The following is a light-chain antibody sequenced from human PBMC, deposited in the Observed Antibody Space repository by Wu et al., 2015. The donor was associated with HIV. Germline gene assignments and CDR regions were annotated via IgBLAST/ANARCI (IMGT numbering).Light chain of an antibody. J-gene: IGKJ1*01. CDR1: QRISTS. Sequence: DIQMTQSPSILSASVGDRVTMTCRASQRISTSVAWFQQKPGKAPKLLIYQASTLESGAPPRFSGSGSGTEFTPTISSLQPDDLATYYCQQYYTIGWTFGQGTKVEIK. V-gene: IGKV1-5*03. CDR2: QAS. CDR3: QQYYTIGWT.